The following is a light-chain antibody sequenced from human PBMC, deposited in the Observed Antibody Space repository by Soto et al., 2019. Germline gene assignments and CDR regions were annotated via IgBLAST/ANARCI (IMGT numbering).Light chain of an antibody. CDR2: DNS. Sequence: QSVLTQPPSVSAAPGQRVTISCTGSSSNIGADYDVQWYQQLPGTAPKLLIYDNSNRPSGVPDRFSGSKSGTSASLAITGLQAADEADYYCQSFDSSLSGWVFGGGTKLTVL. CDR1: SSNIGADYD. CDR3: QSFDSSLSGWV. J-gene: IGLJ2*01. V-gene: IGLV1-40*01.